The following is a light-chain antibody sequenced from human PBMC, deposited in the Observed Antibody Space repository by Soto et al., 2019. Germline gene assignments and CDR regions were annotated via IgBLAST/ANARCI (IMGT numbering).Light chain of an antibody. Sequence: QSALTQPRSVSGSPGQSVTISCTGTSNDVGGYNFVSWYQQHPGKVPKLFIYDVSRRPSGVPDRFSGPKSGNTASLTISGLQAEDEADYYCSSYAGSYTLVFGGGTKVTVL. CDR3: SSYAGSYTLV. J-gene: IGLJ2*01. CDR2: DVS. CDR1: SNDVGGYNF. V-gene: IGLV2-11*01.